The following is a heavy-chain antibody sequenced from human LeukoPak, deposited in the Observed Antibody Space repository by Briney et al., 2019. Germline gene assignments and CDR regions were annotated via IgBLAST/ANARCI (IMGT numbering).Heavy chain of an antibody. CDR3: ARGITIFGVVRYYYYMDV. Sequence: SETLSLTCTVSGGSISSYYWSWIRQPAGKGLEWIGRIYTSGSTSYNPSLKSRVTMSVDTSKNQFSLKLSSVTAADTAVYYCARGITIFGVVRYYYYMDVWGKGTTVTVSS. CDR1: GGSISSYY. D-gene: IGHD3-3*01. V-gene: IGHV4-4*07. CDR2: IYTSGST. J-gene: IGHJ6*03.